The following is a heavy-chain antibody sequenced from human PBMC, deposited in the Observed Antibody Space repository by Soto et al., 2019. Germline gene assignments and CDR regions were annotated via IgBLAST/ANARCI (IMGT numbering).Heavy chain of an antibody. Sequence: QVQLVESGGGVVQPGRSLRLSCAASRFTFSNYGMHWVRQTPGKGLEWVPVISYDGSNKYYADSVKGRFTISRDNSKNTLYLQMNSLRAEDTAVYYCVKGGYHYFDYWGQGTLVTVSS. CDR3: VKGGYHYFDY. CDR1: RFTFSNYG. V-gene: IGHV3-30*18. J-gene: IGHJ4*02. D-gene: IGHD5-12*01. CDR2: ISYDGSNK.